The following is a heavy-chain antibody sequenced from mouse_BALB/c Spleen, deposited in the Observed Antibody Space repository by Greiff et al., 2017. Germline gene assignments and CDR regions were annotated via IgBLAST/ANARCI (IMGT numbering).Heavy chain of an antibody. D-gene: IGHD1-1*01. Sequence: EVQGVESGGGLVKPGGSLKLSCAASGFTFSSYAMSWVRQTPEKRLEWVATISSGGSYTYYPDSVKGRFTISRDNAKNTLYLQMSSLRSEDTAMYYCARQRGGSSSGAMDYWGQGTSVTVSS. CDR3: ARQRGGSSSGAMDY. CDR2: ISSGGSYT. J-gene: IGHJ4*01. V-gene: IGHV5-9-3*01. CDR1: GFTFSSYA.